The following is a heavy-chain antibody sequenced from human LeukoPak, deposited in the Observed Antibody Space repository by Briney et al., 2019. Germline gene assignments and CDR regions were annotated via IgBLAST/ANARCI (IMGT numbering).Heavy chain of an antibody. CDR2: IIPILGIA. Sequence: GSSVKVSRKASGGIFSSYAISWVRQAPGQGLEWMGRIIPILGIANYAQKFQGRVTITADKSTSTAYMDLSSLRSEDTAVYYCARDLPPYYFDYWGQGTLVTVSS. J-gene: IGHJ4*02. CDR1: GGIFSSYA. V-gene: IGHV1-69*04. CDR3: ARDLPPYYFDY.